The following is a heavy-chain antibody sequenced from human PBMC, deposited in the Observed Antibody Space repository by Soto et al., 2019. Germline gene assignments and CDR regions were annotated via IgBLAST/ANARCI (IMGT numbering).Heavy chain of an antibody. D-gene: IGHD3-22*01. J-gene: IGHJ4*02. V-gene: IGHV3-23*01. CDR3: AKGSVVTMIVVVIMYFDY. Sequence: PGGSLRLSCAASGFTFSSYAMSWVRQAPGKGLEWVSAISGSGGSTYYADSVKGRFTISRDNSKNTLYLQMNSLRAEDTAVYYCAKGSVVTMIVVVIMYFDYWGQGTLVTVSS. CDR2: ISGSGGST. CDR1: GFTFSSYA.